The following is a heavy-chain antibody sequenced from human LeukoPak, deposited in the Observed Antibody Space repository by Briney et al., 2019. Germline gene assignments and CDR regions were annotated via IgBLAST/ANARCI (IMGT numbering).Heavy chain of an antibody. D-gene: IGHD1-26*01. CDR2: ISGSGRIT. CDR1: GFTFSNYA. J-gene: IGHJ4*02. Sequence: GGSLRLSCAASGFTFSNYAMTWVRQAPGKGLQRVSLISGSGRITYYADSVKGRFTISIDISKNTLYLQMNSLRAEDTAVYYCAKESSSDTYYDLDYWGQGTLVTVSS. V-gene: IGHV3-23*01. CDR3: AKESSSDTYYDLDY.